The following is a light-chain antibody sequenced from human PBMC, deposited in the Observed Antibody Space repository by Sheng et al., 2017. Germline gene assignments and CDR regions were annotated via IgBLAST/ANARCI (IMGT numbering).Light chain of an antibody. Sequence: QSVLTQPPSASGTPGQRVTISCSGSSSNIGSNYVYWYQQLPGTAPKLLIYRNNQRPSGVPDRFSGSKSGTSASLAISGLRSEDEADYYCAAWDDSLSGPGFGGGTKADRP. CDR2: RNN. J-gene: IGLJ2*01. V-gene: IGLV1-47*01. CDR3: AAWDDSLSGPG. CDR1: SSNIGSNY.